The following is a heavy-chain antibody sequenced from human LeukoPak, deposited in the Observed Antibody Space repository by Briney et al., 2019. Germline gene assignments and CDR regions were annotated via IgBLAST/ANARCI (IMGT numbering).Heavy chain of an antibody. D-gene: IGHD2/OR15-2a*01. J-gene: IGHJ6*03. CDR2: INPSGGST. CDR1: GYTFTSYY. V-gene: IGHV1-46*01. Sequence: ASVKVSCKASGYTFTSYYMHWVRQAPGQGLEWMGIINPSGGSTSYAQKFQGKVTMTGDMSTSTVYMELSSLRSEDTAVYYCASSIIENYYMDVWGKGTTVTVSS. CDR3: ASSIIENYYMDV.